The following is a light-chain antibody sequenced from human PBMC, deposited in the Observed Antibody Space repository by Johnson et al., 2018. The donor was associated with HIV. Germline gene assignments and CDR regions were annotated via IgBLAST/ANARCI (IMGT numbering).Light chain of an antibody. CDR1: SSNIGNNY. Sequence: QAVLTQPPSVSAAPGQKVTISCSGRSSNIGNNYVSWYQQLPGKAPKLFIFDNNKRPSGIPDRFSGSKSGTSATLGITGLQTGDEADYYCGTWDSSLSGVFGTGTKVTVL. V-gene: IGLV1-51*01. CDR2: DNN. J-gene: IGLJ1*01. CDR3: GTWDSSLSGV.